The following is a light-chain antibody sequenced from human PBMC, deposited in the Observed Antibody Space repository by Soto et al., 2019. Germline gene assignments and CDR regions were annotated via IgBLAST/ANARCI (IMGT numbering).Light chain of an antibody. J-gene: IGKJ1*01. Sequence: DIVMTQSPDSLAVSLGESATINCKSSQSVLYSSNKKNYLAWYQHKPGQPPRLLIYGASLRATGIPDRFSGSGSGTDFTLNISTVEPEDSAVYYCQRYGRSPTWTFGQGTKVDIK. CDR1: QSVLYSSNKKNY. CDR3: QRYGRSPTWT. CDR2: GAS. V-gene: IGKV4-1*01.